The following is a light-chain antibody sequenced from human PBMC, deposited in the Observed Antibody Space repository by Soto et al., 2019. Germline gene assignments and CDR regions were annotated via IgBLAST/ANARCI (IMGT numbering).Light chain of an antibody. CDR1: QSIGNW. CDR3: QQYNPYPWT. V-gene: IGKV1-5*03. CDR2: KAS. Sequence: DIQMTQSPSTLSASVGDRVTITCRASQSIGNWLAWYQQRPGKAPNLLIYKASTLEIGVPSRFSGSGSGTDFSLTMTSLQPDDFATYYCQQYNPYPWTFGQGTKVEIK. J-gene: IGKJ1*01.